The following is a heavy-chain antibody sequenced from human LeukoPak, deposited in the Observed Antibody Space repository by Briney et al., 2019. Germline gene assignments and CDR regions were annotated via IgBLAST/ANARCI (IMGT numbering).Heavy chain of an antibody. CDR2: IYHSGST. V-gene: IGHV4-38-2*02. D-gene: IGHD3-10*01. CDR1: GYSISSGYY. J-gene: IGHJ5*02. Sequence: SETLSLTCTVSGYSISSGYYWGWIRQPPGKGLEWIGSIYHSGSTYYNPSLKSRVTISVDTSKNQFSLKLSSVTAADTAVYYCARDLDNVLLWFGEPFDPWGQGTLVTVSS. CDR3: ARDLDNVLLWFGEPFDP.